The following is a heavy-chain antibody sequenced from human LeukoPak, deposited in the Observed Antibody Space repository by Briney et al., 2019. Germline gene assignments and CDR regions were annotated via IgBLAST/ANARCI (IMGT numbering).Heavy chain of an antibody. CDR3: AKSGGYSSSWSHFDY. D-gene: IGHD6-13*01. V-gene: IGHV3-30*02. CDR1: GFTFSSYE. CDR2: IRYDGTNK. Sequence: PGGSLRLSCAASGFTFSSYEMNWVRQAPGKGLAWVTFIRYDGTNKYYADSVKGRFTISRDNSKNTLYLQMNSLRAEDTAVYYCAKSGGYSSSWSHFDYWGQGTLVTVSS. J-gene: IGHJ4*02.